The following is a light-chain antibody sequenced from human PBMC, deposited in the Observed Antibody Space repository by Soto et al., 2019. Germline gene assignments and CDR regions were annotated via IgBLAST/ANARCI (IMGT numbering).Light chain of an antibody. CDR3: SSYAGSNNLV. CDR2: EVS. J-gene: IGLJ2*01. Sequence: QSALTQPPSASGSPGQSVTISCTGTSSDVDAYNYVSWYQQHPGKAPKLMIYEVSKRPSGVPDRFSGSKSGNTASLTVSGLQAEDEADYYCSSYAGSNNLVFGGGTKLIVL. CDR1: SSDVDAYNY. V-gene: IGLV2-8*01.